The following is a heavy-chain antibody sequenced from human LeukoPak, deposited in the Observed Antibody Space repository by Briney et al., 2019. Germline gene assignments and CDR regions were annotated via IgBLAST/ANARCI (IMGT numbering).Heavy chain of an antibody. J-gene: IGHJ4*02. CDR3: ASIAAAARGYYFDY. CDR1: GGSFSGYY. Sequence: SETLSLTCAVYGGSFSGYYWSWIRQPPGKGLEWIGEINHSGSTNYNPSLKSRVTISVDTSKNQFSLKLSSVTAADTAVYYCASIAAAARGYYFDYWGQGTLVTVSS. V-gene: IGHV4-34*01. D-gene: IGHD6-13*01. CDR2: INHSGST.